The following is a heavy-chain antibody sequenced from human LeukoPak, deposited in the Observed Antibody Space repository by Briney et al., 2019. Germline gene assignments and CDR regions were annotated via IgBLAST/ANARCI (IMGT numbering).Heavy chain of an antibody. CDR3: ARDYDYFSGHNLDAYDI. J-gene: IGHJ3*02. CDR2: IKEDGSAK. CDR1: GLSFSSYW. V-gene: IGHV3-7*01. Sequence: GGSLRLSCAASGLSFSSYWMTWVRQAPGKGLEWVANIKEDGSAKSYVDSVKGRFTISRDNAKNSLYLQMNSLRVEDTAVYYCARDYDYFSGHNLDAYDIWGQGTTVFVSS. D-gene: IGHD2-15*01.